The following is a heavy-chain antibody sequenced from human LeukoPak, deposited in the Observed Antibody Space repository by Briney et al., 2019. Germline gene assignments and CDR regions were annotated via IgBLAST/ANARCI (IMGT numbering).Heavy chain of an antibody. D-gene: IGHD4-17*01. Sequence: GGSLRLSCAASGFTFSSYGMHWVRQAPGKGLEWVAVISYDGSNKHYADSVKGRFTISRDNSKNTLYLQMNSLRAEDTAVYYCAKVSRYGDDGEYFQHWGQGTLVTVSS. CDR1: GFTFSSYG. CDR3: AKVSRYGDDGEYFQH. J-gene: IGHJ1*01. CDR2: ISYDGSNK. V-gene: IGHV3-30*18.